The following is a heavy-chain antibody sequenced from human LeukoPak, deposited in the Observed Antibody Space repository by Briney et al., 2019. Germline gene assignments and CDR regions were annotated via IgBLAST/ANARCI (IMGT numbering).Heavy chain of an antibody. CDR3: VSFYETY. V-gene: IGHV3-74*01. CDR2: INSDGSRT. D-gene: IGHD2-2*01. J-gene: IGHJ4*02. CDR1: GNYW. Sequence: LPGGSLRLSCAASGNYWMHWVRQAPGKGLVWVSHINSDGSRTSYADSVKGRFTISKDNAKNTVYLQMNNLRAEDTAVYYCVSFYETYWGRGTLVTVPS.